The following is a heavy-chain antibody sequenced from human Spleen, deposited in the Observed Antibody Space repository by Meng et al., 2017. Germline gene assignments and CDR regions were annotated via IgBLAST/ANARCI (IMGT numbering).Heavy chain of an antibody. CDR2: FDPEDGET. V-gene: IGHV1-24*01. Sequence: ASVKVSCKVSGYTLTELSMHWVRQAPGKGLEWMGGFDPEDGETIYAQKFQGRVTMTEDTSTDTAYMELSSLRSEDTAVYYCATERGWGGSCYGTCAFDIWGQGTMVTVSS. CDR3: ATERGWGGSCYGTCAFDI. J-gene: IGHJ3*02. CDR1: GYTLTELS. D-gene: IGHD2-15*01.